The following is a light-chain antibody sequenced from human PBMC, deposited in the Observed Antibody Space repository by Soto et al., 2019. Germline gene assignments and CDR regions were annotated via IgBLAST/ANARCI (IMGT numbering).Light chain of an antibody. Sequence: DIQMTQSPSSLSASVEDRVIITCRARQSISNHLNWYQQKPGKAPKLLIFAASSLQSGVPSRFSGSRSGPDFTLTISSLQPEDFATYYCQQRYSSPPTFGQGTKVEIK. CDR1: QSISNH. CDR3: QQRYSSPPT. V-gene: IGKV1-39*01. J-gene: IGKJ1*01. CDR2: AAS.